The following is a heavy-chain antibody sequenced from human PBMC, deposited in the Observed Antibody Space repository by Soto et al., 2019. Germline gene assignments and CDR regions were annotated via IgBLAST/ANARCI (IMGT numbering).Heavy chain of an antibody. CDR2: IYYSGST. D-gene: IGHD6-6*01. CDR1: GGSISSYY. J-gene: IGHJ6*02. Sequence: QVQLQESGPGLVKPSETLSLTCTVSGGSISSYYWSWIRQPPGKGLEWIGYIYYSGSTNYNPSLKRRVTISVDTSKNQFSLKLSSVTAADTAVYYCARAHSSWEYYYYYGMDVWGQGTTVTVSS. CDR3: ARAHSSWEYYYYYGMDV. V-gene: IGHV4-59*01.